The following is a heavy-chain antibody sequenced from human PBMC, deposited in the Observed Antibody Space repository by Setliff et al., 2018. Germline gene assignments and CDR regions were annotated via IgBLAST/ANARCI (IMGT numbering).Heavy chain of an antibody. CDR1: GYTFTSYD. D-gene: IGHD1-26*01. CDR2: MNPNSGNT. J-gene: IGHJ6*03. Sequence: GASVKVSCKASGYTFTSYDINWMRQASGQGLEWMGWMNPNSGNTGYAQKFQGRVTITRNTSISTAYMELSSLRSEDTAVYYCARVKVIVGATPRTYYMDVWGKGTTVTVSS. V-gene: IGHV1-8*03. CDR3: ARVKVIVGATPRTYYMDV.